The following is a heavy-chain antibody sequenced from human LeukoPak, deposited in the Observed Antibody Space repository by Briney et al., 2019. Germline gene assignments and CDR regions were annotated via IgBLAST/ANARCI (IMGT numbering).Heavy chain of an antibody. CDR2: IIPILGIA. D-gene: IGHD6-19*01. CDR3: ARDPSNSSGWRAFFDY. V-gene: IGHV1-69*04. CDR1: GGTFSSYA. J-gene: IGHJ4*02. Sequence: SVKVSCKASGGTFSSYAISWVRQAPGQGLEWMGRIIPILGIANYAQKFQGRVTMTTDTSTSTAYMEVRSLRSDDTAVYYCARDPSNSSGWRAFFDYWGQGTLVTVSS.